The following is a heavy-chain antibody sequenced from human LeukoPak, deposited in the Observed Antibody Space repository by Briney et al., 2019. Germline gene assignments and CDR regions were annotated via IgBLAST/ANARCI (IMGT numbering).Heavy chain of an antibody. CDR3: AGTYSSSWYYFDY. Sequence: TGGSLRLSCAASGFTFSSYWMGWVRQAPGKGLEWVANIKQDGSEKYYVDSVKGRFTISRDNAKNSLYLQMNSLRAEDTAVYYCAGTYSSSWYYFDYWGQGTLVTVSS. CDR1: GFTFSSYW. D-gene: IGHD6-13*01. CDR2: IKQDGSEK. J-gene: IGHJ4*02. V-gene: IGHV3-7*01.